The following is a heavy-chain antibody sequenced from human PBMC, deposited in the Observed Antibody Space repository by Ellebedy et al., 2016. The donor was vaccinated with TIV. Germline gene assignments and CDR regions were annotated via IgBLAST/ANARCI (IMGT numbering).Heavy chain of an antibody. CDR1: GFTFSSYW. Sequence: GESLKISXAASGFTFSSYWMSWVRQAPGKGLEWVANIKQDGSEKYYVDSVKGRFTISRDNAKNTLYLQMNSLRAEDTAVYYCVGYSGYDGSYYYYMDVWGKGTTVTVSS. CDR2: IKQDGSEK. J-gene: IGHJ6*03. D-gene: IGHD5-12*01. CDR3: VGYSGYDGSYYYYMDV. V-gene: IGHV3-7*01.